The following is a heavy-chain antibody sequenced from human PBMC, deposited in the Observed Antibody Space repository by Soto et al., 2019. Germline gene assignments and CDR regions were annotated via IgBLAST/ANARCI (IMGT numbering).Heavy chain of an antibody. Sequence: QVQLQESGPGLVKPSQTLSLTCTVSGGSISSGGYYWSWIRQHPGKGLEWIGHIYYSGSTYYNPSLKCRVTISVDTSKNQFSLKLSSVTAADTAVYYCARGGQAAGTRPFDYWGQGTLVTVSS. CDR2: IYYSGST. V-gene: IGHV4-31*03. D-gene: IGHD6-13*01. J-gene: IGHJ4*02. CDR1: GGSISSGGYY. CDR3: ARGGQAAGTRPFDY.